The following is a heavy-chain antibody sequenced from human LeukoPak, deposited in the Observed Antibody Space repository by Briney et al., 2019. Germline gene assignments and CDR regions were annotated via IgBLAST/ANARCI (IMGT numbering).Heavy chain of an antibody. Sequence: ASVKVSCKVSGYTLTELSMHWVRQAPGKGLEWMGGFDPEDGETIYAQKFQGRVTMTEDTSTDTAYMELSSLRSEDTVVYYCATDFFKLGERWLQFGWFDPWGQGTLVTVSS. J-gene: IGHJ5*02. V-gene: IGHV1-24*01. CDR2: FDPEDGET. CDR1: GYTLTELS. D-gene: IGHD5-24*01. CDR3: ATDFFKLGERWLQFGWFDP.